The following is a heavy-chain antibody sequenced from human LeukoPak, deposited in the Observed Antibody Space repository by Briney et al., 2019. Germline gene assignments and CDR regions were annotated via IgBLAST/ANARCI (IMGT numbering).Heavy chain of an antibody. CDR3: ARRARIAAAGTSWYFDL. V-gene: IGHV4-4*02. CDR1: GGSLNSTNW. CDR2: IYHSGTT. J-gene: IGHJ2*01. D-gene: IGHD6-13*01. Sequence: PSGTLSLTCAVSGGSLNSTNWWSWVRQAPGKGLEWIGEIYHSGTTSYNPSLKSRASISVDKSKNQFSLKLSSVTAADTAVYYCARRARIAAAGTSWYFDLWGRGTLVTVSS.